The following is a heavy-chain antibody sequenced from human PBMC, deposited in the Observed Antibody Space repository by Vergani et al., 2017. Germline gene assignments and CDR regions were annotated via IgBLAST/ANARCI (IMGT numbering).Heavy chain of an antibody. CDR2: IYYSGST. V-gene: IGHV4-39*01. CDR3: ASHDSGHYDSSFYGLDV. D-gene: IGHD3-16*01. CDR1: GGSISSSSHF. Sequence: QLQLHKSGPGLVKPSETLSLTCTLSGGSISSSSHFWGWLRPTPGKGLEWIGSIYYSGSTYYNPSLKSRVSISVDTSKNQFSLKLSSVTATDSAVYSCASHDSGHYDSSFYGLDVWGQGTTVTVSS. J-gene: IGHJ6*02.